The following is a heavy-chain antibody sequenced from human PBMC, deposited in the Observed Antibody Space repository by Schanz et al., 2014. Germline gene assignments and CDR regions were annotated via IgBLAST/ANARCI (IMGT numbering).Heavy chain of an antibody. Sequence: EVQLVESGGGMMQPGGSLRLSCAVSGFSVSTNYMSWVRQAPGKGLEWISTIYIHSVSTNYADSVKGRFIISRDSSKNTLFLQMNSLRAEDKAVYFCARDEGREGYNLAFDVWGQGTLVTVSS. CDR1: GFSVSTNY. J-gene: IGHJ3*01. D-gene: IGHD5-12*01. V-gene: IGHV3-53*01. CDR2: IYIHSVST. CDR3: ARDEGREGYNLAFDV.